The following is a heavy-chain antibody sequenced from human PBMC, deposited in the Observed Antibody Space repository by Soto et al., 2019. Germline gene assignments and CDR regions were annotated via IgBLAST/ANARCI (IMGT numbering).Heavy chain of an antibody. CDR3: ARGVGATTREDNWFDP. V-gene: IGHV1-8*01. Sequence: QVQLVQSGVEVKKPGASVKVSCKASGYTFTSYDINWVRQATGQGLEWMGWMNPNSGNTGYAQKFQGRVTMTRNTSISTAYMELSSLRSEDTAVYYCARGVGATTREDNWFDPWGQGTLVTVSS. J-gene: IGHJ5*02. CDR2: MNPNSGNT. CDR1: GYTFTSYD. D-gene: IGHD1-26*01.